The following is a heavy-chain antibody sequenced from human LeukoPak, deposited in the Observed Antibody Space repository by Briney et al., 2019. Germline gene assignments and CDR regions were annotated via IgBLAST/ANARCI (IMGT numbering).Heavy chain of an antibody. Sequence: PGGSLRLSCAASGFTFSVYAMSWVRQAPGKGLQWVSAISGSTGGTDYADSVKGRFTISRDNSKNTLYLQMNSLRAEDTAVYYCAKGGNSDYWGQGTLVTVSS. V-gene: IGHV3-23*01. J-gene: IGHJ4*02. D-gene: IGHD1-1*01. CDR2: ISGSTGGT. CDR1: GFTFSVYA. CDR3: AKGGNSDY.